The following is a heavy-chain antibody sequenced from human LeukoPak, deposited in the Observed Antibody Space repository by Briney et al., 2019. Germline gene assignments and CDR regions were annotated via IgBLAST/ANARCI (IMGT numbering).Heavy chain of an antibody. CDR1: GGSISSDY. CDR2: IYYSGST. J-gene: IGHJ1*01. CDR3: ARQTGYFRY. Sequence: PSETLSLTCTVSGGSISSDYWSWIRQPPGKGLEWIGHIYYSGSTNYNPSLKSRVTISVDTSKNQFSLKPNSVTAADTAVYYCARQTGYFRYWGQGTLVAVSS. D-gene: IGHD3-10*01. V-gene: IGHV4-59*08.